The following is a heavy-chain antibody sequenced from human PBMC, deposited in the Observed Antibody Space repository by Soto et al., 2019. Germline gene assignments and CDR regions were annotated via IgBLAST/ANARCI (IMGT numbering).Heavy chain of an antibody. D-gene: IGHD4-17*01. V-gene: IGHV4-61*01. Sequence: ASETLSLTCTVSGVSVSSGSFYWAWIRQPPGKGLEWIGFGSYSGTTNYKPSLKSRVTISVDTSRSQISLKVSSLTAADTAVYYCDRGATVTQYDYWGQGTLVTVST. CDR3: DRGATVTQYDY. CDR1: GVSVSSGSFY. CDR2: GSYSGTT. J-gene: IGHJ4*02.